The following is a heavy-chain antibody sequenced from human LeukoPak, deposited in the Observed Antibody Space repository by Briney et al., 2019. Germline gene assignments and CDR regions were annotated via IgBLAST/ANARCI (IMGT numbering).Heavy chain of an antibody. CDR3: ARYDFWSGYYYYYYYMDV. J-gene: IGHJ6*03. CDR2: IKQDGGEK. CDR1: GFTFSSYW. V-gene: IGHV3-7*01. D-gene: IGHD3-3*01. Sequence: GGSLRLSCAASGFTFSSYWMSWVRQAPGKGLEWVANIKQDGGEKYYVDSVKGRFTISRDNAKNSLYLQMNSLRAGDTAVYYYARYDFWSGYYYYYYYMDVWGKGTTVTVSS.